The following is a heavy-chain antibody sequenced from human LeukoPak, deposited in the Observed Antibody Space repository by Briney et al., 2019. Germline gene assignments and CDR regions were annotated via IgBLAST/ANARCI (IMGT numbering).Heavy chain of an antibody. Sequence: GGSLRLSCAASGFTFSDYYMSWIRQAPETGLEWLSYTSPSGGTIYYTDSVKGRFTMSRDNAQNALYLEMNSLRAEDTAVYYCAGEKKTEWTTGAFDMWGQGTMVIVSS. CDR2: TSPSGGTI. CDR1: GFTFSDYY. D-gene: IGHD3-3*01. CDR3: AGEKKTEWTTGAFDM. J-gene: IGHJ3*02. V-gene: IGHV3-11*01.